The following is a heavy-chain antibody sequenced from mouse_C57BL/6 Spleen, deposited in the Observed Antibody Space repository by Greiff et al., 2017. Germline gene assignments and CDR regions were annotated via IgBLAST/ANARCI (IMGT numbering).Heavy chain of an antibody. CDR2: INYDGSST. D-gene: IGHD2-10*02. CDR3: ARDRGMAMDY. V-gene: IGHV5-16*01. J-gene: IGHJ4*01. CDR1: GFTFSDYY. Sequence: EVNVVESEGGLVQPGSSMKLSCTASGFTFSDYYMAWVRQVPEQGLEWVANINYDGSSTYYLDSLKGRFIISRDNAKIILYLQMSSLKSEDTATYYCARDRGMAMDYWGQGTSVTVSS.